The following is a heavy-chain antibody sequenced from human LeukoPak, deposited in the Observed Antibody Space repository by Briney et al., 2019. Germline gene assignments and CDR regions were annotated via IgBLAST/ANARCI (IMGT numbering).Heavy chain of an antibody. Sequence: GGSLRLSCAASGFTFSTYWMHWVRQTPGKGLVWVSHINRNGGTTNYADSVKGRFTIFRDNSKNTLYLQMNNLRAEDTALYYCAKALGSGDRWFFDLWGRGTLVTVSS. D-gene: IGHD7-27*01. CDR2: INRNGGTT. J-gene: IGHJ2*01. CDR1: GFTFSTYW. V-gene: IGHV3-74*01. CDR3: AKALGSGDRWFFDL.